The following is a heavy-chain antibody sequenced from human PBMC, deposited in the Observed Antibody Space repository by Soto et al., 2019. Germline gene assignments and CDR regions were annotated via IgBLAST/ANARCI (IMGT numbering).Heavy chain of an antibody. CDR1: GGSFSGYY. J-gene: IGHJ4*02. Sequence: SETLSLTCAVYGGSFSGYYWSWIRQPPGKGLEWIGEINHSGSTNYNPSLKSRVTISVDTSKNQFSLKLSSVTAADTAVYYCAREDFGVFSVAYFDYWGQGTLVTVSS. CDR2: INHSGST. V-gene: IGHV4-34*01. D-gene: IGHD3-3*01. CDR3: AREDFGVFSVAYFDY.